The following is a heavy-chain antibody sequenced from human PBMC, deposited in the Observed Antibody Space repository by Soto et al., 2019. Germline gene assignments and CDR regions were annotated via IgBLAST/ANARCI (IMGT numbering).Heavy chain of an antibody. D-gene: IGHD6-6*01. J-gene: IGHJ6*02. CDR1: GYSFTSYW. Sequence: PGESLKISCKGSGYSFTSYWIGWVRQMPGKGLEWMGIIYPGDSDTRYSPSFQGQVTISADKSISTAYLQWSSLKASDTAMYYCASPYSSSSHGMDVWGQGTPVTVSS. CDR3: ASPYSSSSHGMDV. CDR2: IYPGDSDT. V-gene: IGHV5-51*01.